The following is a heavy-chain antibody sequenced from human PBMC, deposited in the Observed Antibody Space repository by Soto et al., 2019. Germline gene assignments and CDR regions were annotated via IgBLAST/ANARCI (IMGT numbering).Heavy chain of an antibody. J-gene: IGHJ4*02. Sequence: EVALLESGGGLVQPGGSLRLSCEVSGVAFSFYSMSWVRPAPGKGLEWVASISGNGATTYYAASGKGRFTFSRDNSKNTVHLQMNSLRGEDTAVYYCAKDRGGFTSGWEFFDYWGQGTLVTVSS. CDR3: AKDRGGFTSGWEFFDY. CDR1: GVAFSFYS. CDR2: ISGNGATT. D-gene: IGHD6-19*01. V-gene: IGHV3-23*01.